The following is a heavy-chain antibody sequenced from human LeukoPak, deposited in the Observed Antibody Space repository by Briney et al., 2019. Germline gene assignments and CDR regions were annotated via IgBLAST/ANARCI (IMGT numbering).Heavy chain of an antibody. D-gene: IGHD3-3*01. CDR1: GGSISSYY. Sequence: PSETLSLTCTVSGGSISSYYWSWIRQPAGKGLEWIGRIYTSGSTNYNPSLKSRVTMSVDTSKNQFSLKLSSVTAADTAVYYCARDSGYDFWSGYISQHNWFDPWGQGTPVTVSS. CDR2: IYTSGST. V-gene: IGHV4-4*07. CDR3: ARDSGYDFWSGYISQHNWFDP. J-gene: IGHJ5*02.